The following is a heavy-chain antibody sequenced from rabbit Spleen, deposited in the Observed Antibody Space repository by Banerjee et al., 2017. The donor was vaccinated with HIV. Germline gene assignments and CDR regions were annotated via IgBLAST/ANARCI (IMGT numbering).Heavy chain of an antibody. CDR3: VREVAAKLNL. D-gene: IGHD4-1*01. CDR1: GIDFTNYYY. V-gene: IGHV1S43*01. Sequence: QEQLEESGGGLVKPGGTLTLTCKASGIDFTNYYYMCWVRQAPGKGLEWIGYIDPVFGITYYANWVNGRFTISSHNAQNMLYLQLNSLTAADTATYFCVREVAAKLNLWGPGTLVTVS. J-gene: IGHJ4*01. CDR2: IDPVFGIT.